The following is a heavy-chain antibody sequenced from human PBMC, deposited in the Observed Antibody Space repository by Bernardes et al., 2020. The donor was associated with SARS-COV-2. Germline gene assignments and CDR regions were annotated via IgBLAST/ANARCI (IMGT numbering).Heavy chain of an antibody. CDR2: IWYDGSNK. V-gene: IGHV3-33*01. CDR1: GFTFSSYG. D-gene: IGHD5-12*01. Sequence: SLRLSCAASGFTFSSYGMHWVRQAPGKGLEWVAVIWYDGSNKYYADSVKGRFTISRDNSKNTLYLQMNSLRAEDTAVYYCARDLDPWPMDVWGQGTTVTVSS. J-gene: IGHJ6*02. CDR3: ARDLDPWPMDV.